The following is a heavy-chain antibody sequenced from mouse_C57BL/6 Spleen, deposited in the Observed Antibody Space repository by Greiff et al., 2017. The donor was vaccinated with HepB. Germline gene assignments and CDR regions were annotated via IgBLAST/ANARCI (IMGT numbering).Heavy chain of an antibody. D-gene: IGHD1-1*01. J-gene: IGHJ1*03. CDR3: ARHGYGFWYFDV. CDR1: GFSLTSYG. CDR2: IWSDGST. Sequence: VKLMESGPGLVAPSQSLSITCTVSGFSLTSYGVHWVRQPPGKGLEWLVVIWSDGSTTYNSALKSRLSISKDNSKSQVFLKMNSLQTDDTAMYYCARHGYGFWYFDVWGTGTTVTVSS. V-gene: IGHV2-6-1*01.